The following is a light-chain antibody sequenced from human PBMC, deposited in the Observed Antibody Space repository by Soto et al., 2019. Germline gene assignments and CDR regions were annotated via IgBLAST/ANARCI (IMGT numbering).Light chain of an antibody. CDR3: QQSSNWPLT. CDR2: DAS. CDR1: QSVSSC. J-gene: IGKJ4*01. V-gene: IGKV3-11*01. Sequence: EIVLTQSPATLSLSPGERATLSCRASQSVSSCLAWYQQKPGQAPRLLIYDASNSATGIPARFSGSGSGTDFPLTISILEPEDFAVYFCQQSSNWPLTFGGGTKVEIK.